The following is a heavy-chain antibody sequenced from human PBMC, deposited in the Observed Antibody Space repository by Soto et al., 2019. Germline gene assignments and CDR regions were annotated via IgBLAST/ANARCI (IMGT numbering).Heavy chain of an antibody. CDR2: IIPIFGTA. CDR3: ARAGIAAAGTHYYYYGMDV. D-gene: IGHD6-13*01. J-gene: IGHJ6*02. Sequence: SVKVSCKASGGTFSSYAISWVRQAPGQGFEWMGGIIPIFGTANYAQKFQGRVTITADKSTSTAYMELSSLRSEDTAVYYCARAGIAAAGTHYYYYGMDVWGQGT. V-gene: IGHV1-69*06. CDR1: GGTFSSYA.